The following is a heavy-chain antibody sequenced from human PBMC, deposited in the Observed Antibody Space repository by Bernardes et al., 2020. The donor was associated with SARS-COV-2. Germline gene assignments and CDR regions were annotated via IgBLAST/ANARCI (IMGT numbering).Heavy chain of an antibody. CDR3: ARTRTTISTTGIPVDY. V-gene: IGHV1-2*02. CDR2: INPNTGGT. J-gene: IGHJ4*02. D-gene: IGHD2-21*02. Sequence: ASVKVSCKASGYTFTGCFIHWVRPAPGQRLEWMGWINPNTGGTNYIQKFQGRVTMTRDTSITTAYMELSRLGSDDTAIYYCARTRTTISTTGIPVDYWGQGTLVTVSS. CDR1: GYTFTGCF.